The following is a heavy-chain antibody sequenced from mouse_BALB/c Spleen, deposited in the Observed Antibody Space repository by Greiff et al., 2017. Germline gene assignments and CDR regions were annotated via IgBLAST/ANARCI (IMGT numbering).Heavy chain of an antibody. J-gene: IGHJ2*01. CDR1: GFTFSSYA. V-gene: IGHV5-9*03. CDR2: ISSGGGNT. D-gene: IGHD1-1*01. Sequence: EVKLVESGGGLVKPGGSLKLSCAASGFTFSSYAMSWVRQTPEKRLEWVATISSGGGNTYYPDSVKGRFTISRDNAKNNLYLQMSSLRSEDTALYYCARAIYYYGSYYFDYWGQGTTLTVSS. CDR3: ARAIYYYGSYYFDY.